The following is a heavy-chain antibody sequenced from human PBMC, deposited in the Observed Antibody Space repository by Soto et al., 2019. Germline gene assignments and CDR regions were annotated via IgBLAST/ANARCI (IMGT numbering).Heavy chain of an antibody. J-gene: IGHJ5*02. CDR3: ARGRFRSSWYLSHNNWFDP. CDR2: INHSGST. D-gene: IGHD6-13*01. V-gene: IGHV4-34*01. Sequence: SETLSLTCAVYGGSFSGYYWSWIRQPPGKGLEWIGEINHSGSTNYNPSLKSRVTISVDTSKNQFSLKLSSVTAADTAVYYCARGRFRSSWYLSHNNWFDPWGQGTLVTVSS. CDR1: GGSFSGYY.